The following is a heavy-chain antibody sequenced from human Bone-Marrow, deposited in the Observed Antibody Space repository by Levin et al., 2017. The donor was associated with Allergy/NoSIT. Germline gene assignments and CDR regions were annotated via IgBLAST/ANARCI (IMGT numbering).Heavy chain of an antibody. Sequence: SETLSLTCSVYGDSFSAYYWSWIRQSPGEGLEWIGEINPGGSTNYNPSLESRVTISVDTSKNQVSLTLTSMTAGDTALSSCSSGFRGSSGYDCDPVARKFDYWGQGAQVTVSS. CDR2: INPGGST. CDR3: SSGFRGSSGYDCDPVARKFDY. CDR1: GDSFSAYY. V-gene: IGHV4-34*01. J-gene: IGHJ4*02. D-gene: IGHD5-12*01.